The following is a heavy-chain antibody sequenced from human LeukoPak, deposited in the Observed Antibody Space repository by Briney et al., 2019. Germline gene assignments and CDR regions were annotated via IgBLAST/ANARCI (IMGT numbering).Heavy chain of an antibody. CDR1: GYTFTGYY. CDR2: INPNSGGT. J-gene: IGHJ3*02. CDR3: ARVVRFSSLDAFDI. V-gene: IGHV1-2*02. Sequence: GASVNVSCKASGYTFTGYYMHWVRQAPGQGLEWMGWINPNSGGTNYAQKFQGRVTMTRDTSISTAYMELSRLRSDDTAVYYCARVVRFSSLDAFDIWGQGTMVTVSS. D-gene: IGHD2-8*01.